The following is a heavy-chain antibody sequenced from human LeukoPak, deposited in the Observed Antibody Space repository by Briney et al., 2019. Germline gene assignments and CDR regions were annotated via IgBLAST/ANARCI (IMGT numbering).Heavy chain of an antibody. J-gene: IGHJ4*02. CDR3: VKDVGGSYAFDY. CDR2: INDNGGKT. CDR1: GFTFSRYA. D-gene: IGHD1-26*01. V-gene: IGHV3-64D*09. Sequence: PGGSLRLSCSASGFTFSRYAMHWVRQAPGKGLEYVSGINDNGGKTHYGDSVKGRFSISRDNSKNTLHLQMSTLRAEDTALDYCVKDVGGSYAFDYWGQGILVTVAS.